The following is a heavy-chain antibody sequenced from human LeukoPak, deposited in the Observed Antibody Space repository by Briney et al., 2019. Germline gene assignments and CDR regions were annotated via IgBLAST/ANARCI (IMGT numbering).Heavy chain of an antibody. J-gene: IGHJ4*02. CDR1: GFIFTNSW. D-gene: IGHD1-26*01. CDR2: IKPDGSEK. V-gene: IGHV3-7*01. CDR3: ARDGIEGVTVLDY. Sequence: GGSLRLSCAASGFIFTNSWVTWVRQAPGKGLEWVANIKPDGSEKYYLDSVKGRFSISRDDAKNSLYLQMNSLRAEDTAVYYCARDGIEGVTVLDYWGQGPPVTVSS.